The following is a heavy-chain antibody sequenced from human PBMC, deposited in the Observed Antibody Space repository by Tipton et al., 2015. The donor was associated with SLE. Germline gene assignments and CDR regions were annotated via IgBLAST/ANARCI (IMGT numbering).Heavy chain of an antibody. CDR1: GGSISSGSYY. CDR3: ASGIAAAGTFDY. J-gene: IGHJ4*02. CDR2: IYYSGST. D-gene: IGHD6-13*01. V-gene: IGHV4-61*02. Sequence: TLSLTCTVSGGSISSGSYYWSWIRQPAGKGLEWIGRIYYSGSTNYNPSLKSRVTISVDTSKNQFSLKLSSVTAADTAVYYCASGIAAAGTFDYWGQGTLVTVSS.